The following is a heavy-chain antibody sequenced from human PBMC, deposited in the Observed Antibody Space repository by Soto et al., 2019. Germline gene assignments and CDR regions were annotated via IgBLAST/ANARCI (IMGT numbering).Heavy chain of an antibody. CDR1: GFTSSNYV. Sequence: QVQMVESGGGVVQPGRSLRLSCEASGFTSSNYVMHWVRQAPGKGLEWVAAISYDGSNRHYIDSVRGRFTISRDNSKNTLYLEMNSLRGEDTAVYSCARADPYYGTDVWGQGTTVTVSS. CDR3: ARADPYYGTDV. CDR2: ISYDGSNR. J-gene: IGHJ6*02. V-gene: IGHV3-30*03.